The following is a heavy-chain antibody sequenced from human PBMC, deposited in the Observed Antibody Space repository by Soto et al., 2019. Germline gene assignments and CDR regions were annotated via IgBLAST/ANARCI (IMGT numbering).Heavy chain of an antibody. V-gene: IGHV3-9*01. CDR2: ISWNSGSI. Sequence: PGGSLRLSCAASGFSFRSYAMHWVRQAPGKGLEWVSGISWNSGSIGYADSVKGRFTISRDNAKNSLYLQMNSLRAEDTALYYCAKDMEGYSYGHTPGWFDYWGQGTLVTVSS. CDR1: GFSFRSYA. D-gene: IGHD5-18*01. J-gene: IGHJ4*02. CDR3: AKDMEGYSYGHTPGWFDY.